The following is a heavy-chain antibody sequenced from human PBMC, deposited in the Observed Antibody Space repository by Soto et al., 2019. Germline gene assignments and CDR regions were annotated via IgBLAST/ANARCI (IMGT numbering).Heavy chain of an antibody. V-gene: IGHV4-31*03. D-gene: IGHD6-6*01. Sequence: SETLSLTCTVSGGSISSGGYYWSWIRQHPGKGLEWIGYIYYSGSTYYNPSLKSRVTISVDTSKNQFSLKLSSVTAADTAVYYCARGSSQQHVGEQFGWFDPWGQGTLVTVSS. CDR1: GGSISSGGYY. J-gene: IGHJ5*02. CDR2: IYYSGST. CDR3: ARGSSQQHVGEQFGWFDP.